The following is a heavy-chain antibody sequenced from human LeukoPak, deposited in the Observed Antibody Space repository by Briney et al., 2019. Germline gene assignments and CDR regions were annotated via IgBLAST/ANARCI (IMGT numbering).Heavy chain of an antibody. D-gene: IGHD1-1*01. Sequence: PGGSLRLSCAASGFTISSYAMTWVRQAPGKGLESVSLIRDFGGSTYYADSVKGRFTISRDNYKNTLYPQMNSLMCEDTAVYYCAKGAGSPYYFDYWGQGTLVTVSS. CDR1: GFTISSYA. CDR2: IRDFGGST. CDR3: AKGAGSPYYFDY. V-gene: IGHV3-23*01. J-gene: IGHJ4*02.